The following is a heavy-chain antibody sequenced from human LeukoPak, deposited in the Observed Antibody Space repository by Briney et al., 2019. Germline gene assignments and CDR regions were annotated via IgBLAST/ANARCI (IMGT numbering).Heavy chain of an antibody. J-gene: IGHJ4*02. V-gene: IGHV3-30*09. CDR2: VSYDGTDT. CDR1: GFTFTNYA. CDR3: ARDQWWQLIAVAITSYFDC. Sequence: PGRSLRLSCAASGFTFTNYAMNWVRQAPGKGLEWVATVSYDGTDTSYADSVKGRFAIFRDNSKNTLYLQMNSLRTEDTAVYYCARDQWWQLIAVAITSYFDCWGQGTLVTVSS. D-gene: IGHD6-19*01.